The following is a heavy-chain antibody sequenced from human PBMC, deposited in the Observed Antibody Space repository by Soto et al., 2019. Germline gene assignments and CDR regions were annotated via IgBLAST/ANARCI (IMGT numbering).Heavy chain of an antibody. CDR2: INPTSST. J-gene: IGHJ4*02. D-gene: IGHD2-15*01. V-gene: IGHV1-46*01. CDR3: ARVYCSGGGCYGIDY. Sequence: QVQLVQSGAEVKKPGASVKVSCKASGYTFTSYYIHWVRQAPGQGLEWMGIINPTSSTSYAQKFQGRVTMTRDTSTSTVYMELSSLRCEDTAVYYCARVYCSGGGCYGIDYWGQGTLVTVSS. CDR1: GYTFTSYY.